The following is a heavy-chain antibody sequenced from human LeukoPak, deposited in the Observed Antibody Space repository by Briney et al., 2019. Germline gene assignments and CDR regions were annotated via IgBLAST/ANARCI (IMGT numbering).Heavy chain of an antibody. Sequence: GRSLRLSCAASGFTFSSYAMHWVRQAPGKGLEWVAVISYDGSNKYYADSVKGRFTISRDNSKNTLYLQMNSLRAEDTAVYYCARANSEIIVVVPAATYYFDYWGQGTLVTVSS. D-gene: IGHD2-2*01. CDR1: GFTFSSYA. V-gene: IGHV3-30*01. CDR3: ARANSEIIVVVPAATYYFDY. CDR2: ISYDGSNK. J-gene: IGHJ4*02.